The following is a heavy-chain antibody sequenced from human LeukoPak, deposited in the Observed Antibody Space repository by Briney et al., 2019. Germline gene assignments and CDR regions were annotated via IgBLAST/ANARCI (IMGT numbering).Heavy chain of an antibody. D-gene: IGHD2-15*01. Sequence: ASVKVSCKASGYTFTSYAMHWVRQAPGQRLEWMGWINAGDGNTKYSQKFQGRITITRDTSASTAYMELSSLRSEDTAVYYCARDRQLGYCSGGSCHSLFDYWAREPWSPSPQ. CDR3: ARDRQLGYCSGGSCHSLFDY. CDR2: INAGDGNT. V-gene: IGHV1-3*01. J-gene: IGHJ4*02. CDR1: GYTFTSYA.